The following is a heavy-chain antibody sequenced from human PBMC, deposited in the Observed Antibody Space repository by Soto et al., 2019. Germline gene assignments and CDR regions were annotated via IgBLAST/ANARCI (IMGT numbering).Heavy chain of an antibody. CDR1: GYTFIRYG. Sequence: QVQLMQSAGEVKKPGASVRVSCKASGYTFIRYGMTWVRQAPGERLEWLGWISPYNDYTIYAQKVQGRVTMTTDTSTRTVYMDLRGLRSDETAVYYCARGGYYDNSWGKLNHYGLDVWGQGTSVTVSS. V-gene: IGHV1-18*01. D-gene: IGHD3-16*01. J-gene: IGHJ6*02. CDR3: ARGGYYDNSWGKLNHYGLDV. CDR2: ISPYNDYT.